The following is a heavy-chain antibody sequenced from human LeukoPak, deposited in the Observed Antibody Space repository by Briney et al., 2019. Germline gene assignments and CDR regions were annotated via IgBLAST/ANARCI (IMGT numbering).Heavy chain of an antibody. Sequence: GGSLRLSCAASGFTFSKYAMSWVRQAPGKGLEWVSAICGSGGSTYYADSVKGRFTISRDNSKNTLYLQMNSLRAEDTAVYYCARARGRNDWFDPWGQGTLVTVSS. CDR3: ARARGRNDWFDP. V-gene: IGHV3-23*01. D-gene: IGHD6-25*01. CDR2: ICGSGGST. J-gene: IGHJ5*02. CDR1: GFTFSKYA.